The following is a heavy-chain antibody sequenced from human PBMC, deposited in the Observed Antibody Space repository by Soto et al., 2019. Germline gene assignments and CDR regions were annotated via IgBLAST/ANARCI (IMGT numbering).Heavy chain of an antibody. CDR3: ARDIFAVPAAHGYGMDV. Sequence: ASVKVSCKASGYTFTGYYMHWVRQAPGQGLEWMGWINPNSGGTNYAQKFQGRVTMTRDTSISTAYMELSRLRSDDTAVYYCARDIFAVPAAHGYGMDVWGQGTTVTVSS. V-gene: IGHV1-2*02. CDR1: GYTFTGYY. J-gene: IGHJ6*02. CDR2: INPNSGGT. D-gene: IGHD2-2*01.